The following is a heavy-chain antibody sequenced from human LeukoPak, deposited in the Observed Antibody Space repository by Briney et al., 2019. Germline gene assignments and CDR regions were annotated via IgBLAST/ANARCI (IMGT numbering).Heavy chain of an antibody. J-gene: IGHJ6*03. D-gene: IGHD4-23*01. CDR3: AKGYGGYGYYYYMDV. CDR1: GFTFSSYA. Sequence: PGGSLRLSCAASGFTFSSYAMSWVRQAPGRGLEWVSAISGSGGSTYYADSVKGRFTISRDNSKNTLYLQMNSLRAEDTAVYYCAKGYGGYGYYYYMDVWGKGTTVTVSS. V-gene: IGHV3-23*01. CDR2: ISGSGGST.